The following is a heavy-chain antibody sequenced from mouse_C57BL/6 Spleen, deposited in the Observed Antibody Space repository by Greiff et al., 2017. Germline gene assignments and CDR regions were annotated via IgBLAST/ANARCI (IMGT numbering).Heavy chain of an antibody. CDR1: GYTFTSYW. D-gene: IGHD1-1*01. Sequence: QVQLQQPGAELVRPGTSVKLSCKASGYTFTSYWMHWVKQRPGQGLAWIGVIDPSDSYTNYNQKFKGKATLTVDTSSSTAYMQLSSLTSEDSAVYYCARDGITTVGYYFDYWGQGTTLTVSS. V-gene: IGHV1-59*01. CDR3: ARDGITTVGYYFDY. CDR2: IDPSDSYT. J-gene: IGHJ2*01.